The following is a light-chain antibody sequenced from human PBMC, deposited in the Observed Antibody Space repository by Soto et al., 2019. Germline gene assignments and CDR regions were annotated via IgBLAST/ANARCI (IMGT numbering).Light chain of an antibody. V-gene: IGKV1-5*03. Sequence: DIQMTQSPSTLSASVGDRVTITCRASQSISSWLAWYQQKPGQAPKLLIYKASSLESGVPTRFSGSGSGTEFTLTLISRQPDDVATYDYQQYNSYSLSSFGAGTKVDIK. CDR3: QQYNSYSLSS. CDR1: QSISSW. CDR2: KAS. J-gene: IGKJ3*01.